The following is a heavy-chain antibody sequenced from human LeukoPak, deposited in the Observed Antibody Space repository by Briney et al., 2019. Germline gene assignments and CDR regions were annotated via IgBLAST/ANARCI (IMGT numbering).Heavy chain of an antibody. CDR1: GGSFSGYY. CDR2: INHSGST. J-gene: IGHJ6*02. CDR3: ARGPIDFWSGPPYYYYGMDV. D-gene: IGHD3-3*01. V-gene: IGHV4-34*01. Sequence: SETLSLTCAVYGGSFSGYYWSWIRQPPGKGLEWIGEINHSGSTNYNPSLKSRVTISVDTSKNQFSLKLSSVTAADTAVYYCARGPIDFWSGPPYYYYGMDVWGQGTTVTVSS.